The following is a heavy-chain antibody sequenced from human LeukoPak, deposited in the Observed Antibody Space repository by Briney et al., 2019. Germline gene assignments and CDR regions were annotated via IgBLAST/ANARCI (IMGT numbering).Heavy chain of an antibody. CDR3: ARDKFGGTDY. CDR2: IRYDGSDK. CDR1: GFTFSSYG. J-gene: IGHJ4*02. V-gene: IGHV3-30*02. Sequence: GGSLRLSCAASGFTFSSYGMHWVRQAPGKGLEWVAFIRYDGSDKYYADSVKGRFTISRDNSKNTLYLQMNSLRAEDTAVYYRARDKFGGTDYWGQGTLVTVSS. D-gene: IGHD3-16*01.